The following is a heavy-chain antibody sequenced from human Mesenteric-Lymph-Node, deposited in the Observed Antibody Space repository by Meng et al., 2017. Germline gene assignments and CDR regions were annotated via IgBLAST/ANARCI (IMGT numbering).Heavy chain of an antibody. CDR3: TTRLEQNYFDY. CDR1: GYTFTNYA. V-gene: IGHV1-3*01. CDR2: INAGNGNT. J-gene: IGHJ4*02. Sequence: QCRLWRSGAELKKPGASVKVSCKASGYTFTNYAMHWVRQAPGQRLEWMGWINAGNGNTKYSQKFQGRVTVTRDTSASTAYMDLSSLRSEDTAVYYCTTRLEQNYFDYWGQGTLVTVSS. D-gene: IGHD1-1*01.